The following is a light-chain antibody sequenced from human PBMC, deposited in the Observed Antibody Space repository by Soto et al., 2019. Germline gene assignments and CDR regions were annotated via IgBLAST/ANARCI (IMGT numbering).Light chain of an antibody. V-gene: IGLV2-23*01. CDR3: CAFVRSNALL. CDR2: EDN. J-gene: IGLJ2*01. Sequence: HSVLTQPASVSGSPGQSITISCTGTSSDVGSYNLVSWYQHHPGKAPKFIIYEDNKRPSGVSNRFSGSKSGNTASLTISGLQAEDEADYYCCAFVRSNALLFGGGTKVTVL. CDR1: SSDVGSYNL.